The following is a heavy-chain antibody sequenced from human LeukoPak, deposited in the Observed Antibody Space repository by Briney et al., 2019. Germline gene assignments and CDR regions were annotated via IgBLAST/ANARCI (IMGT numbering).Heavy chain of an antibody. CDR3: ARDGQMGYGYGYYYYYYMDV. CDR1: GFTFDDYG. J-gene: IGHJ6*03. D-gene: IGHD5-18*01. Sequence: LSCAAXGFTFDDYGXSWVRQAPGKGLXWVSGINWNGGSTVYADSVKGRFTISRDNAKNSLYLQMNSLRAEDTALYYCARDGQMGYGYGYYYYYYMDVWGKGTTVTVSS. V-gene: IGHV3-20*04. CDR2: INWNGGST.